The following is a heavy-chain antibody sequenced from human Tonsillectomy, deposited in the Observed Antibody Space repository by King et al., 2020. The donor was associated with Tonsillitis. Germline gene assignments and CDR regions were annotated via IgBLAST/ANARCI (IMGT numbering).Heavy chain of an antibody. CDR2: ISYDGNNK. V-gene: IGHV3-30*01. CDR3: ARATGVAGASDV. Sequence: VQLVESGGGVVQPGRSLRLSCAGSGFTFSNYAIQWVRQAPGKGLEWVAVISYDGNNKYYADSVKGRFTISGDYPRNTVYLQMNSLRVEDTAVYHCARATGVAGASDVWGQGTMVTVSS. D-gene: IGHD6-19*01. CDR1: GFTFSNYA. J-gene: IGHJ3*01.